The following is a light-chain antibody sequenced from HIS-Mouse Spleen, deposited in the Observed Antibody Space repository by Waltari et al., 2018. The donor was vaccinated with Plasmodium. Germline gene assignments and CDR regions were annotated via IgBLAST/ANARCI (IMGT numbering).Light chain of an antibody. Sequence: EIVMTQSPATLSVSPGERATLSCRASQSVSSNLAWYQQKPGQAPRLLIYGASTRATGIPAMFSGSGAGTEFTLTISSMQSEDFAVYYCQQYNNWPRGTFGQGTKVETK. CDR2: GAS. CDR3: QQYNNWPRGT. CDR1: QSVSSN. J-gene: IGKJ1*01. V-gene: IGKV3-15*01.